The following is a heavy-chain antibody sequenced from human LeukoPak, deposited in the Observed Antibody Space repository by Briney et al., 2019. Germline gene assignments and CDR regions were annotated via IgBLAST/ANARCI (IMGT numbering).Heavy chain of an antibody. J-gene: IGHJ6*02. CDR2: ISSSSSYI. D-gene: IGHD2-2*01. V-gene: IGHV3-21*01. Sequence: LGGSLRLSCAASGFTFSSYSMNWVRQVPGKGLEWVSSISSSSSYIYYADSVKGRFTISRDNAKNSLYLQMNSLRAEDTAVYYCAREDIVVVPAAAYYYYGMDVWGQGTTVTVSS. CDR3: AREDIVVVPAAAYYYYGMDV. CDR1: GFTFSSYS.